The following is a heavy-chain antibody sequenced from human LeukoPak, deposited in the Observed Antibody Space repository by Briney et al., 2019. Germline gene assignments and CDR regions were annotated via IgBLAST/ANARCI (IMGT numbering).Heavy chain of an antibody. CDR1: GFTFSSYA. D-gene: IGHD1-26*01. CDR3: AKGAGWDLRGRNNWLDP. CDR2: ISGSGGSI. Sequence: GGSLRLSCTAAGFTFSSYAMNWVRQTPGKGLEWVSGISGSGGSIYYEDSVKGRLIISRDNNKKKVYLQMNSLRAEDTAVYYCAKGAGWDLRGRNNWLDPWGQGTLVTVSS. V-gene: IGHV3-23*01. J-gene: IGHJ5*02.